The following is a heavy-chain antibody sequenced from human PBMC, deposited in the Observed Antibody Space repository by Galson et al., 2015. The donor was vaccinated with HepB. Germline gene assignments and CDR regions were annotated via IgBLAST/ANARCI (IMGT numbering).Heavy chain of an antibody. V-gene: IGHV4-39*01. CDR2: VFHSGTT. J-gene: IGHJ4*02. CDR3: ARRKSASSAIDN. D-gene: IGHD6-19*01. CDR1: GDSISSSSFR. Sequence: LSLTCTVSGDSISSSSFRRVWIRQPPGKGLEWIGDVFHSGTTFYNPSLKSRVTISIDTSKNQFSLELTSLTAADTAVYYCARRKSASSAIDNWGQGILVTVSS.